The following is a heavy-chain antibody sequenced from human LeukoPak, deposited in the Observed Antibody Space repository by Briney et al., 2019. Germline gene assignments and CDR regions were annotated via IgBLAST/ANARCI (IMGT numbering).Heavy chain of an antibody. CDR2: ITTSGTTR. CDR1: GFIFSDYY. J-gene: IGHJ3*02. Sequence: GGSLRLSCAASGFIFSDYYMSWIRPAPGKGLEWVSYITTSGTTRYNADSVKGRLTVPRDNAKNSLYLQMNSLRDEDTAVYYCARDQSSAAAGTFDAFDIWGQGTTVTVSS. D-gene: IGHD6-13*01. V-gene: IGHV3-11*01. CDR3: ARDQSSAAAGTFDAFDI.